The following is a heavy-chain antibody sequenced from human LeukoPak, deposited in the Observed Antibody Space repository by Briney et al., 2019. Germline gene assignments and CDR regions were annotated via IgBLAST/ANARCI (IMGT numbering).Heavy chain of an antibody. D-gene: IGHD2-21*01. Sequence: GGSLRLSCAASGFTFDDYAMHWVRQAPGKGLEWVSGISWNSGSIGYADSVKGRFTISRDNAKNSLYLQMNTLRAEDTALCYCAKAPSRLAYVMDVWGQGTTVTVSS. CDR3: AKAPSRLAYVMDV. V-gene: IGHV3-9*01. CDR1: GFTFDDYA. CDR2: ISWNSGSI. J-gene: IGHJ6*02.